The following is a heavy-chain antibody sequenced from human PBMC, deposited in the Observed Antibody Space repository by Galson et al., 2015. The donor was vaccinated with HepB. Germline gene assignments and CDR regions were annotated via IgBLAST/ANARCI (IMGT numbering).Heavy chain of an antibody. CDR3: VMPYYAGNSDLVNAFDI. CDR2: IFPGDSAT. V-gene: IGHV5-51*01. D-gene: IGHD4-23*01. J-gene: IGHJ3*02. Sequence: QSGAEVKKPGESLKISCKGSGYSFTSYWIAWVRQMPGKGLEWMGIIFPGDSATRYSPSFQGQVSISADKSISTAYLQWISLKASDTAMYYCVMPYYAGNSDLVNAFDIWGQGTMVTVSS. CDR1: GYSFTSYW.